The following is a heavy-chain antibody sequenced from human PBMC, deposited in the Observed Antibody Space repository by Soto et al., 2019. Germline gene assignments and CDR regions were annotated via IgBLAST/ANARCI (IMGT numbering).Heavy chain of an antibody. CDR1: GGTFSSYA. Sequence: GASVKVSCKASGGTFSSYAISWVRQAPGQGLEWMGGIIPIFGTASYAQKFQGRGTITADESTSTAYMELSSLRSEDTAVYYCARERHGAFDIWGQGTMVTVSS. CDR2: IIPIFGTA. V-gene: IGHV1-69*13. J-gene: IGHJ3*02. CDR3: ARERHGAFDI.